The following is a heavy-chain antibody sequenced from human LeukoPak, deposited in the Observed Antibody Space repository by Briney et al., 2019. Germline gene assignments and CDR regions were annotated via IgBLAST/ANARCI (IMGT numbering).Heavy chain of an antibody. CDR2: FDPEDGET. D-gene: IGHD3-10*01. J-gene: IGHJ5*02. CDR3: ARQTGLYGSGAPNWFDP. CDR1: GYTLTELS. V-gene: IGHV1-24*01. Sequence: ASVKVSCKVSGYTLTELSMHWMRQAPGKGLEWMGGFDPEDGETIYAQKFQGRVTMTRDTSTSTVYMELSSLRSEDTAVYYCARQTGLYGSGAPNWFDPWGQGTTVTVSS.